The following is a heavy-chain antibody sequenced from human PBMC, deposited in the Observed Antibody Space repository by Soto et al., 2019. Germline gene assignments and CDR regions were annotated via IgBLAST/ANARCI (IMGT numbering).Heavy chain of an antibody. J-gene: IGHJ5*02. CDR2: ISGSGGST. Sequence: GGSLRLSCAASGFTFSSYAMSWVRQAPGKGLEWVSAISGSGGSTYYADSVKGRFTISRDNSKNTLYLQINSLRAEDTAVYYCAKAQSDFWSGYYGNNWFDPWGQGTLVTVSS. V-gene: IGHV3-23*01. CDR1: GFTFSSYA. CDR3: AKAQSDFWSGYYGNNWFDP. D-gene: IGHD3-3*01.